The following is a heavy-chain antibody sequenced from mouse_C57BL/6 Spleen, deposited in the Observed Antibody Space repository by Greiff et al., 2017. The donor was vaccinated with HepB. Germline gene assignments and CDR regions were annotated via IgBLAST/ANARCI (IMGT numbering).Heavy chain of an antibody. D-gene: IGHD2-4*01. J-gene: IGHJ4*01. Sequence: VQLQQSGAELVKPGASVKMSCKASGYTFTSYWITWVKQRPGQGLEWIGDIYPGSGSTNYNEKFKSKATLTVDTSSSTAYMQLSSLTSEDSAVYYCARVDYDYDLYAMDYWGQGTSVTVSS. CDR1: GYTFTSYW. V-gene: IGHV1-55*01. CDR3: ARVDYDYDLYAMDY. CDR2: IYPGSGST.